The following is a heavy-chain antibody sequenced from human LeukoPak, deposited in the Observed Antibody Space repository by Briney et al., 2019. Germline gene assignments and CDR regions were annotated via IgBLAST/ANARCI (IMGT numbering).Heavy chain of an antibody. CDR1: GFSLSTRGVG. CDR2: IYWDDDT. V-gene: IGHV2-5*02. CDR3: AHRGRRKNFHY. J-gene: IGHJ4*02. Sequence: SGPTLVSPTQTLTLTCTFSGFSLSTRGVGVGWIRQPPGKALEWLAVIYWDDDTRYSPSLQSRLTVTRDTSENQVVLTMTNMDPADTATYYCAHRGRRKNFHYWGQGTLVTVSS.